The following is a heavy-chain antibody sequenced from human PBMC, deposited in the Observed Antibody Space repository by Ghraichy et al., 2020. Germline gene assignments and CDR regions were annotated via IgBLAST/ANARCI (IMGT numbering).Heavy chain of an antibody. CDR3: ARFPRRDGYNRGFDY. CDR2: IYSGGNT. D-gene: IGHD5-24*01. V-gene: IGHV3-66*01. CDR1: GFTVSSSY. J-gene: IGHJ4*02. Sequence: LSLTCAASGFTVSSSYMSWVRQPPGKGLEWVSVIYSGGNTYYADSVKGRFAISRDSSKNTLYLQMNCLRAEDTAVYYCARFPRRDGYNRGFDYWGQGTLVTVSS.